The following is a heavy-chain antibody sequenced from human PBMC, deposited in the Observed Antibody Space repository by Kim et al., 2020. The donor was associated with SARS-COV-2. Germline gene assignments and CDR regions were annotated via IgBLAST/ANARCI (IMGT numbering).Heavy chain of an antibody. D-gene: IGHD3-3*01. CDR3: AGGDFGPNPFDY. Sequence: SETLSLTCTVSGGSIRSYYWSWIRQPPGGGLEWIGYIFYSGTTNYSPSLKSRVTMSVDMSKSHFSLRLNSVTAADTAVYYCAGGDFGPNPFDYCGLGSLV. V-gene: IGHV4-59*12. CDR2: IFYSGTT. CDR1: GGSIRSYY. J-gene: IGHJ4*01.